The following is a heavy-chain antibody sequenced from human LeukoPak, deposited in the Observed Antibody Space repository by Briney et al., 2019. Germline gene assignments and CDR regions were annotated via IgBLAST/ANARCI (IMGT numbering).Heavy chain of an antibody. V-gene: IGHV4-30-2*01. D-gene: IGHD2/OR15-2a*01. CDR2: IYHSGST. Sequence: PSETLSLTCTVSGGSISSGGYYWSWIRQPPGKGLEWIGYIYHSGSTYYNPSLKSRVTISVDRSKNQFSLKLSSVTAADTAVYYCVPNFQPFDYWGQGTLVTVSS. CDR3: VPNFQPFDY. J-gene: IGHJ4*02. CDR1: GGSISSGGYY.